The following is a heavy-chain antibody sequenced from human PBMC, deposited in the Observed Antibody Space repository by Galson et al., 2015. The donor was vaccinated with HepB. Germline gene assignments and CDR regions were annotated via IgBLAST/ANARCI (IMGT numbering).Heavy chain of an antibody. CDR3: ARGGYCSSTSCYNGWWFDP. CDR2: IWYDGSNK. Sequence: SLRLSCAASGFTFSSYGKHWVRQAPGKGLEWVAVIWYDGSNKYYADSVKGRFTISRDNSKNTLYLQMNSLRAEDTAVYYCARGGYCSSTSCYNGWWFDPWGQGTLVTVSS. CDR1: GFTFSSYG. V-gene: IGHV3-33*01. J-gene: IGHJ5*02. D-gene: IGHD2-2*02.